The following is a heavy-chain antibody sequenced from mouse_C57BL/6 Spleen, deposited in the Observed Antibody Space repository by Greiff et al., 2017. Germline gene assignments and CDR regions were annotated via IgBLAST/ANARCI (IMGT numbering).Heavy chain of an antibody. V-gene: IGHV1-52*01. J-gene: IGHJ2*01. D-gene: IGHD1-1*01. CDR3: ARARYGSSYD. CDR1: GYTFTSYW. CDR2: IDPSDSDT. Sequence: QVQLQQPGAELVRPGSSVKLSCKASGYTFTSYWMHWVKQRPRQGLEWIGNIDPSDSDTHYNQKFKDKATLTVDKSSSTAYMQLSSLTSEDSAVYDCARARYGSSYDWGQGTTLPVSS.